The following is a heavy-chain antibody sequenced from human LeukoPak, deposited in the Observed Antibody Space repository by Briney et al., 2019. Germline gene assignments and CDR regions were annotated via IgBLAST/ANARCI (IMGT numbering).Heavy chain of an antibody. D-gene: IGHD1-26*01. CDR3: ARGVAAIDY. V-gene: IGHV4-59*01. CDR2: IYYSGST. J-gene: IGHJ4*02. Sequence: PSETLSLTCTVSGGSISSYYWSWIRQPPGKGLEWIGYIYYSGSTNYNPSLKSRVTISVDTSKNQFSLKLSSVTAADMAVYYCARGVAAIDYWGQGTLVTVSS. CDR1: GGSISSYY.